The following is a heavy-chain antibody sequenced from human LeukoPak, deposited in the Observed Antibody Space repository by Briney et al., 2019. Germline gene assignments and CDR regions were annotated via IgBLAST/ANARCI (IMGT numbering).Heavy chain of an antibody. J-gene: IGHJ4*02. CDR2: IHTSGST. CDR1: GGSISSYY. Sequence: KPSETLSLTCSFSGGSISSYYWSWIRQPAGKGLEWIGRIHTSGSTNYNPSLKSRVTMSVDTSKNQFSLKLTSVTAADTAVYYCARGYMDMAMDYWGQGTLVTVSS. D-gene: IGHD5-24*01. V-gene: IGHV4-4*07. CDR3: ARGYMDMAMDY.